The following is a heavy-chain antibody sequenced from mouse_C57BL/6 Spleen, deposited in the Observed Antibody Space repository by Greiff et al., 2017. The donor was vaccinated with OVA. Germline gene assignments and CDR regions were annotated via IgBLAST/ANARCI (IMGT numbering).Heavy chain of an antibody. CDR1: GFTFSSYA. Sequence: EVKLMESGGGLVKPGGSLKLSCAASGFTFSSYAMSWVRQTPEKRLEWVATISDGGSYTYYPNNVKGRFTISRDNAKNNLYLQMSHLKSEDTAMYYCARDRLTGDPLDYWGQGTTLTVSS. CDR2: ISDGGSYT. CDR3: ARDRLTGDPLDY. J-gene: IGHJ2*01. D-gene: IGHD4-1*01. V-gene: IGHV5-4*01.